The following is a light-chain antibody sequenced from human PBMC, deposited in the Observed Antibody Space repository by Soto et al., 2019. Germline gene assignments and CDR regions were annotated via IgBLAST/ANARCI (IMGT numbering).Light chain of an antibody. V-gene: IGKV3-20*01. J-gene: IGKJ1*01. CDR2: GAT. Sequence: EIVLTQSPGTLSLSPGERATLSCRASQSVSSSYLAWYQQKPGQAPRLLIHGATTRATGIPARFSGSGSGTDFTLTITRLEPEDFAVYYCQQYGGSPRTFGQGTKVDIK. CDR1: QSVSSSY. CDR3: QQYGGSPRT.